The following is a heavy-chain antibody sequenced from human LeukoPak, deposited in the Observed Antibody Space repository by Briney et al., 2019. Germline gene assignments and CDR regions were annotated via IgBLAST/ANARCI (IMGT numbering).Heavy chain of an antibody. J-gene: IGHJ6*02. CDR3: ARDDCSSTSCYTPHYYYYYGMDV. CDR1: GFTFSSYS. CDR2: ISSSSSTI. V-gene: IGHV3-48*04. Sequence: PGGSLRLSCAASGFTFSSYSMNWVRQAPGKGLEWVSYISSSSSTIYYADSVKGRFTISRDNAKNSLYLQMNSLRAEDTAVYYCARDDCSSTSCYTPHYYYYYGMDVWGQGTTVTVSS. D-gene: IGHD2-2*02.